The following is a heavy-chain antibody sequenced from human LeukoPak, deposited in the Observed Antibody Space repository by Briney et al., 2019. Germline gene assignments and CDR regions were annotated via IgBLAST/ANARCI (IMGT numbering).Heavy chain of an antibody. D-gene: IGHD3-10*01. Sequence: ASVKVSCKASGYTFTVYYIHWVRQAPGQGLEWMGWINPNSGGTNYAQKFQGRVTMTRDTSISTAYMELSRLRSDDTAVYYCARDSGERGSGSYLIAYWGQGTLVTVSS. V-gene: IGHV1-2*02. CDR3: ARDSGERGSGSYLIAY. CDR1: GYTFTVYY. CDR2: INPNSGGT. J-gene: IGHJ4*02.